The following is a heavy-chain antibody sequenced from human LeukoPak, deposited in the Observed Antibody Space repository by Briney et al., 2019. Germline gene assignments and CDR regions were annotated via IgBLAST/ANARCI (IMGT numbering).Heavy chain of an antibody. D-gene: IGHD5-18*01. J-gene: IGHJ4*02. Sequence: GGPLRLSCATSGFPFETNAMSWVRQAPGKGLEWVATIGNTETFYADSVTGRFTISRDNSKNTVNLQMNRLRVEDTAIYYCAKDWIQFNRVFDCFDSWGQGTLVTVSS. CDR2: IGNTET. CDR1: GFPFETNA. V-gene: IGHV3-23*01. CDR3: AKDWIQFNRVFDCFDS.